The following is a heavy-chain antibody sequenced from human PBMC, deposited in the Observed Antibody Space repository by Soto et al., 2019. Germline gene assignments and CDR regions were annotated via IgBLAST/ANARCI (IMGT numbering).Heavy chain of an antibody. CDR2: TPRTGAT. D-gene: IGHD2-21*02. V-gene: IGHV3-53*01. J-gene: IGHJ3*01. Sequence: VQLVESGGGLMQPGGSLRLSCAASGFSVNSNFMNWVRKAPGKGLAWVSFTPRTGATLYADSVKGRIIVSRDDANNAVYLRLNSLTVDDTAVYYCRAWLLAESFDVWGPGTVVTVSA. CDR3: RAWLLAESFDV. CDR1: GFSVNSNF.